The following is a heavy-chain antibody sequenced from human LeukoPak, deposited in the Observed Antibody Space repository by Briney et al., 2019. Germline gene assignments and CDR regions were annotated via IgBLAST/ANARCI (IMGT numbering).Heavy chain of an antibody. Sequence: SETLSLTCTVSGGSVSSGDYYWSWIRQPPGKGLEWIGYIYYSGSTYYNPSLKSRVTISVDTSKNQFSLKLSSTTAADTAVYYCARAPVATPSEFDYWGQGTLVTVSS. CDR2: IYYSGST. CDR1: GGSVSSGDYY. J-gene: IGHJ4*02. CDR3: ARAPVATPSEFDY. V-gene: IGHV4-30-4*01. D-gene: IGHD5-12*01.